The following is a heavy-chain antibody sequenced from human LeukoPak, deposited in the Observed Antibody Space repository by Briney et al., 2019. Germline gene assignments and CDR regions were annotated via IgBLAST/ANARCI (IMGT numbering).Heavy chain of an antibody. CDR2: INHSGST. CDR1: GGSFSGYY. D-gene: IGHD2-15*01. Sequence: SETLSLTCAAYGGSFSGYYWSWIRQPPGKGLEWIGEINHSGSTNYNPSLKSRVTISVDTSKNQFSLKLSSVTAADTAVYYCARKRGYCSGGSCSAAYYFDYWGQGTLVTVSS. V-gene: IGHV4-34*01. J-gene: IGHJ4*02. CDR3: ARKRGYCSGGSCSAAYYFDY.